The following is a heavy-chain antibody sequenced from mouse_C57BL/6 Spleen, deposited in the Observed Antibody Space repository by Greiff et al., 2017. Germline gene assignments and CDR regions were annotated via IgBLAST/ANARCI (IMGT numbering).Heavy chain of an antibody. Sequence: VKLVESGAELVRPGASVKLSCKASGYTFTSYGISWVKQRTGQGLEWIGEIYPRSGNTYYNEKFKGKATLTADKSSSTAYMELRSLTSEDSAVYFCARSLGNYDAMDYWGQGTSVTVSS. J-gene: IGHJ4*01. CDR1: GYTFTSYG. CDR3: ARSLGNYDAMDY. CDR2: IYPRSGNT. D-gene: IGHD2-1*01. V-gene: IGHV1-81*01.